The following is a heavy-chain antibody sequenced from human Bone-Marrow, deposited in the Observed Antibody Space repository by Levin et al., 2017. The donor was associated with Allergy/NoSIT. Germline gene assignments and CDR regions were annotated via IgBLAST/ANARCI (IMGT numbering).Heavy chain of an antibody. CDR3: VIGGVRSPRDRGIAVAGEYNWFDP. D-gene: IGHD6-19*01. J-gene: IGHJ5*02. CDR1: GGSISSSSYY. Sequence: SSETLSLTCTVSGGSISSSSYYWGWIRQPPGKGLEWIGSIYYSGSTYYNPSLKSRVTISVDTSKNQFSLKLSSVTAADTAVYYCVIGGVRSPRDRGIAVAGEYNWFDPWGQGTLVTVSS. V-gene: IGHV4-39*01. CDR2: IYYSGST.